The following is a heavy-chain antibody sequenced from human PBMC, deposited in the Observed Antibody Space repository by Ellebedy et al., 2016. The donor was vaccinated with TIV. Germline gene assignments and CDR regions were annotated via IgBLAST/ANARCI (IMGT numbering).Heavy chain of an antibody. D-gene: IGHD2-15*01. CDR1: GYTFTSYG. CDR3: ARGRLGYCSGGSCYSGMDV. V-gene: IGHV1-18*01. Sequence: ASVKVSCXASGYTFTSYGISWVRQAPGQGLEWMGWISAYNGNTNYAQKLQGRVTMTTDTSTSTAYMELRSLRSDDTAVYYCARGRLGYCSGGSCYSGMDVWGQGTTVTVSS. J-gene: IGHJ6*02. CDR2: ISAYNGNT.